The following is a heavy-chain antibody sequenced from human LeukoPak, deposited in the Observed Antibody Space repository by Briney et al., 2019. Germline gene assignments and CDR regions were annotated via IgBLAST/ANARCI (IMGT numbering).Heavy chain of an antibody. CDR2: ISAYNGNT. D-gene: IGHD6-13*01. J-gene: IGHJ4*02. V-gene: IGHV1-18*01. CDR3: ARDYSSSDFDY. Sequence: ASVQVSCQASGYTFTRYGISWVRQAPGQGLEWMGWISAYNGNTNYAQKLQGRVTMTTDTSTSTAYMELRSLRSDDTAVYYCARDYSSSDFDYWGQGTLVTVSS. CDR1: GYTFTRYG.